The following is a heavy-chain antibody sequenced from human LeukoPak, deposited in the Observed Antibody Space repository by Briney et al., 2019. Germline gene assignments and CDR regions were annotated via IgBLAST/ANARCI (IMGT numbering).Heavy chain of an antibody. CDR2: LSASGTT. Sequence: PSQTLSLTCTVSGASISSANYFWNWIRQPAGKRLEWIGRLSASGTTYYNPSLESRVTISVDTSKNQFSLKLSSVTAADTAVYYCARRGCGYSVCGYMDVWGKGTTVTISS. J-gene: IGHJ6*03. V-gene: IGHV4-61*02. D-gene: IGHD5-18*01. CDR3: ARRGCGYSVCGYMDV. CDR1: GASISSANYF.